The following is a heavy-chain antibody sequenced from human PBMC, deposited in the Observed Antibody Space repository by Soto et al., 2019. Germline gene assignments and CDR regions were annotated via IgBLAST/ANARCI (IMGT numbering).Heavy chain of an antibody. V-gene: IGHV3-23*01. Sequence: DVQLLESGGDLVQPGGSLRLSCAASGFIFSNYAMSWVRQAPGKGLEWVSLIRGSGGPTNYADSVKGRFTVSRDNSKNILLLQMNSLRAEDTAVYYCVKDFRGGYDWTHDWGQGTLVTVSS. D-gene: IGHD5-12*01. CDR2: IRGSGGPT. CDR1: GFIFSNYA. CDR3: VKDFRGGYDWTHD. J-gene: IGHJ4*02.